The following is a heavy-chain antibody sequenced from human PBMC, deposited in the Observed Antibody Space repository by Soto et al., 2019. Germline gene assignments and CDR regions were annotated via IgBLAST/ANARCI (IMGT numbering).Heavy chain of an antibody. J-gene: IGHJ5*02. V-gene: IGHV1-18*01. CDR2: ISAYNTNT. CDR3: ARDTPPTDH. CDR1: GYTFTSYD. Sequence: QVQLVQSGAEVKKPGASVKVSCKTSGYTFTSYDISWVRQAPGQGLEWMGWISAYNTNTNYAQKFQGRVTMTTDTLTRTAYMEQRRLRFDDTAVYYCARDTPPTDHWGQGTMVTASS.